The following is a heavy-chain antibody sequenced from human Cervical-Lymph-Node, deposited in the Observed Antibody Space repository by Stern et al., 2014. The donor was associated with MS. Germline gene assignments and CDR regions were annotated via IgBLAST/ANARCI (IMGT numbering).Heavy chain of an antibody. D-gene: IGHD3-10*01. V-gene: IGHV1-3*04. CDR3: TSLSGPLDS. CDR1: GHTFA. J-gene: IGHJ5*01. Sequence: QVQLVQSGAEVKKPGASVKVSCKASGHTFAVHWVRQAPGQRLEWRGRIITGNGDTNYSQKFQGRVTITRDTFASTAYMELRSLRSEDTAVYYCTSLSGPLDSWGQGTLVTVSS. CDR2: IITGNGDT.